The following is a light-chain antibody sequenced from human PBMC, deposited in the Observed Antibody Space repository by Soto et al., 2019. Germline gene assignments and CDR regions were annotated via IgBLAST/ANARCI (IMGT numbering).Light chain of an antibody. CDR2: EVT. Sequence: QSVLTQPASVSGSPGQSVAISCTGTRSDVGAYNYVSWYQQHPGKAPKLMISEVTNRPSGVSDRFSGSKSGNTASLTISGLQAPDEADYYCSSFTSRFTFVFGTGTKVTI. J-gene: IGLJ1*01. CDR3: SSFTSRFTFV. CDR1: RSDVGAYNY. V-gene: IGLV2-14*01.